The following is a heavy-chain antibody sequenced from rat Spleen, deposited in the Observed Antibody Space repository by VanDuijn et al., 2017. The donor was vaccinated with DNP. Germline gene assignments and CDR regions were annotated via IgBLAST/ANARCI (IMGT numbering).Heavy chain of an antibody. CDR2: ISTSGGST. CDR3: ARHYYDGSYYCAY. CDR1: GFTFSNYA. D-gene: IGHD1-12*02. Sequence: EVQLVESGGGLVQPGRSLKLSCAASGFTFSNYAMAWVRQAPTKGLEWVASISTSGGSTYYRDSVKGRFTASRDNAKITPYLQRASLRSEDTATYYCARHYYDGSYYCAYCGKGVMVTVSS. J-gene: IGHJ2*01. V-gene: IGHV5S13*01.